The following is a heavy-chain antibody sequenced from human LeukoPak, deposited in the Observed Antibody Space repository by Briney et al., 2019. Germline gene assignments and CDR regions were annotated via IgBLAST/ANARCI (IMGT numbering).Heavy chain of an antibody. J-gene: IGHJ5*02. Sequence: SETLSLTCAVYGGSFSGYYCSWIRQPPGKGLEWIGEINHSGSTNYNPFLKSRVTISVDTSKNQFSLKLSSVTAADTAVYYCARYSSSWPTRYNWFDPWGQGTLVTVSS. V-gene: IGHV4-34*01. CDR3: ARYSSSWPTRYNWFDP. CDR2: INHSGST. D-gene: IGHD6-13*01. CDR1: GGSFSGYY.